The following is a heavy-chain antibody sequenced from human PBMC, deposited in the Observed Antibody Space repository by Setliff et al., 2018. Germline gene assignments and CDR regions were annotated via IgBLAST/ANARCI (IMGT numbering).Heavy chain of an antibody. V-gene: IGHV1-2*02. CDR2: INPGSGAT. CDR1: GYTFTAYY. D-gene: IGHD3-22*01. CDR3: ARRVSYDSSGYPLGY. Sequence: ASVKVSCKASGYTFTAYYMHWVRQAPGQGLEWMGWINPGSGATNLAQRFQGRVTMTRDTSISTAYMELSSLTSEDTAVYFCARRVSYDSSGYPLGYWGQGTLVTVSS. J-gene: IGHJ4*02.